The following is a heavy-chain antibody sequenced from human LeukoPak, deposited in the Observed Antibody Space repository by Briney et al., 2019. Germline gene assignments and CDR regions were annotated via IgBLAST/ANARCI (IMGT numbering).Heavy chain of an antibody. CDR1: VFIFSLST. J-gene: IGHJ1*01. Sequence: GGSLRLSCAVSVFIFSLSTMSWVRQAAGKGLGWVAKMKEDGSDEKYVDSVKGRFTISRDNAKNSLYLQMKSLRHEDTAVYFCVVGGAGGGYFPNWGQGSLVSVSS. CDR3: VVGGAGGGYFPN. V-gene: IGHV3-7*01. CDR2: MKEDGSDE. D-gene: IGHD3-16*01.